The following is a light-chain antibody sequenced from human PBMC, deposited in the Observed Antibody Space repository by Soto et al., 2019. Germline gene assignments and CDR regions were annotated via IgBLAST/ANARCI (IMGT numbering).Light chain of an antibody. Sequence: EIVLTQSPATLSLSPGERATLSCRASQSVSSYLAWYQQKFGQAPRLLIYDASNRATGIPARFRGSGSATDCTLTISSLEPEDFAIYYCQQRYNWPLTFGQGTKVEIK. V-gene: IGKV3-11*01. CDR1: QSVSSY. CDR2: DAS. CDR3: QQRYNWPLT. J-gene: IGKJ1*01.